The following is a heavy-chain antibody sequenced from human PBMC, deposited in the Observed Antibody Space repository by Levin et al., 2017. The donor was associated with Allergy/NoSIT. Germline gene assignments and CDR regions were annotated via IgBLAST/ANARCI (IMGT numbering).Heavy chain of an antibody. V-gene: IGHV1-46*01. CDR2: INPSGGST. CDR3: ARGPLTYDSSGYYFLMYYY. J-gene: IGHJ4*02. D-gene: IGHD3-22*01. CDR1: GYTFTSYY. Sequence: ASVKVSCKASGYTFTSYYMHWVRQAPGQGLEWMGIINPSGGSTSYAQKFQGRVTMTRDTSTSTVYMELSSLRSEDTAVYYCARGPLTYDSSGYYFLMYYYWGQGTLVTVSS.